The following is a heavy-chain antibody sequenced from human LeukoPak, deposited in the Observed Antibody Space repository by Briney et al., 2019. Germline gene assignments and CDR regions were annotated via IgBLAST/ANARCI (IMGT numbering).Heavy chain of an antibody. V-gene: IGHV4-59*01. J-gene: IGHJ6*04. CDR2: IYYSGST. CDR1: GGSISSYY. CDR3: ARDRVTMVRGVPSGMDV. Sequence: PSETLSLTCTVSGGSISSYYWSWIRQPPGKGLEWIGYIYYSGSTNYNPSLKSRVTISVDTSKNRFSLKLSSVTAADTAVYYCARDRVTMVRGVPSGMDVWGKGTTVTVSS. D-gene: IGHD3-10*01.